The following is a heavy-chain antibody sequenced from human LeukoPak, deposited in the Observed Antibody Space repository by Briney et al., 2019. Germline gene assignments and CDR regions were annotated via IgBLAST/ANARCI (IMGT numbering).Heavy chain of an antibody. V-gene: IGHV3-33*01. D-gene: IGHD4-17*01. Sequence: GGSLRLSCAASGFTFSSYGMRWVRQAPGKGLEWVAVIWYDGSNKYYADSVKGRFTISRDNSKNTLYLQMNSLRAEDTAVYYCATSTVTHLDYWGQGTLVTVSS. CDR1: GFTFSSYG. CDR3: ATSTVTHLDY. J-gene: IGHJ4*02. CDR2: IWYDGSNK.